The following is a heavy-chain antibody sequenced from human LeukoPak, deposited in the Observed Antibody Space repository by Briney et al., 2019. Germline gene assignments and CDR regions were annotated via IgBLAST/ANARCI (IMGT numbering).Heavy chain of an antibody. J-gene: IGHJ4*02. CDR3: ASSDYGDRYFDY. CDR2: IYYSGST. CDR1: GGSISSYY. D-gene: IGHD4-17*01. V-gene: IGHV4-59*01. Sequence: PSETLSLTCTVSGGSISSYYWSWIRQPPGKGLEWIGYIYYSGSTNYNPSLKSRVTISVDTSKNQFSLKLSSVTAADTAVYYCASSDYGDRYFDYWGQGTLVTVSS.